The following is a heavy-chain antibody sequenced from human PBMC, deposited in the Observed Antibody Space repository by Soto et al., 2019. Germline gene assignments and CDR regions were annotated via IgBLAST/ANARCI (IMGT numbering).Heavy chain of an antibody. CDR1: GGSVSSGSYY. J-gene: IGHJ4*02. CDR2: IYYSGST. CDR3: ERAKRVSYLDY. D-gene: IGHD6-6*01. Sequence: SETLSLTCTVSGGSVSSGSYYWSWIRQPPGKGLEWIGYIYYSGSTNYNPSLKSRVTISVDTSKNQFSLKLSSLTAADTAVYSCERAKRVSYLDYWGQGTLVTVSA. V-gene: IGHV4-61*01.